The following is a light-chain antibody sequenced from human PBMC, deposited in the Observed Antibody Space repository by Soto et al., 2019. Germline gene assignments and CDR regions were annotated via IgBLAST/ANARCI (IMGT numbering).Light chain of an antibody. Sequence: EIVMTQSPATLSVSPGERATLSCRASQSVSSNLAWYQQTPGQAPRLLIYGASPRATGIPARFSGSGSGTEFTLTISSLQSEDFAVYYCQQYNNWPGTFGQGTKVDIK. CDR3: QQYNNWPGT. CDR1: QSVSSN. CDR2: GAS. V-gene: IGKV3-15*01. J-gene: IGKJ1*01.